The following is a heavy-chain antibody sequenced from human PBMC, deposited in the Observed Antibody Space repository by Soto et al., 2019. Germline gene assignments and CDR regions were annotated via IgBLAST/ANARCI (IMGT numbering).Heavy chain of an antibody. Sequence: LRLSCAASGFTIGSYSMHWVRQTPGKGLEWVALISYDGSSEFYADSVKGRFTISRDNSKNTLYLQMNSLRPEDTAVYYCARDQGGVRGIIIMCFDYWGQGTLVTVS. CDR2: ISYDGSSE. D-gene: IGHD3-10*01. CDR3: ARDQGGVRGIIIMCFDY. V-gene: IGHV3-30-3*01. J-gene: IGHJ4*02. CDR1: GFTIGSYS.